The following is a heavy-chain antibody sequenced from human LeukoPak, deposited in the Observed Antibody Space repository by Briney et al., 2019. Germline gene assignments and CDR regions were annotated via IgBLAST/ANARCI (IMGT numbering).Heavy chain of an antibody. D-gene: IGHD6-13*01. J-gene: IGHJ6*03. CDR2: INAYNGIT. V-gene: IGHV1-18*01. CDR3: ARDRHIAAAVYYYYMDV. Sequence: ASVKVSCKASGYTFTSYIISWVRQAPGQGLEWMGWINAYNGITDYAQRVQGRVTMTTDTSTSTAYIELRSLRSDDTAVYYCARDRHIAAAVYYYYMDVWGKGTPVTVSS. CDR1: GYTFTSYI.